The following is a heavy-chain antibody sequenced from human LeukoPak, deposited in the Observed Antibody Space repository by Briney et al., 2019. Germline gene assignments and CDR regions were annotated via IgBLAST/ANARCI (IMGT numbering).Heavy chain of an antibody. D-gene: IGHD6-13*01. CDR1: EFTFSSYW. CDR2: IKQDGGQI. Sequence: GGSLRLSCAASEFTFSSYWMSWVRQAPGKGLEWVANIKQDGGQIYYLESVKGRFTVSRDNAKNSLYLQMNSLRAEDTAVYYCAKSFRSAGYSSSWYLSSAFDIWGQGTMVTVSS. J-gene: IGHJ3*02. V-gene: IGHV3-7*01. CDR3: AKSFRSAGYSSSWYLSSAFDI.